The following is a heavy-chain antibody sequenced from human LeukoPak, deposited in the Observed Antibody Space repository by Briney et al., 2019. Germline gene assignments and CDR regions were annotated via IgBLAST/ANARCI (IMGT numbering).Heavy chain of an antibody. CDR3: ARGYLRPPPDY. Sequence: SETLSLTCSVSGGSMRSNYWSLIRQPPGKGLEWVGYISYSGSTNYKPSLKSRVTISVDTSKNQFSLKLSSVTAADTAVYYCARGYLRPPPDYWGQGTLVTVSS. D-gene: IGHD3-9*01. CDR2: ISYSGST. V-gene: IGHV4-59*01. J-gene: IGHJ4*02. CDR1: GGSMRSNY.